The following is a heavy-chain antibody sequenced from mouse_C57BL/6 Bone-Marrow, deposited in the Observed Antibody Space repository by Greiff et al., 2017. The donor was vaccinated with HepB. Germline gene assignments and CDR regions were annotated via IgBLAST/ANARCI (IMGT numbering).Heavy chain of an antibody. CDR3: ARSAFYSNYLFAY. CDR1: GYTFTDYN. J-gene: IGHJ3*01. V-gene: IGHV1-18*01. Sequence: VQLQQSGPELVKPGASVKIPCKASGYTFTDYNMDWVKQSHGKSLEWIGDINPNNGGTIYNQKFKGKATLTVDKSSSTAYMELRSLTSEDTAVYYCARSAFYSNYLFAYWGQGTLVTVSA. D-gene: IGHD2-5*01. CDR2: INPNNGGT.